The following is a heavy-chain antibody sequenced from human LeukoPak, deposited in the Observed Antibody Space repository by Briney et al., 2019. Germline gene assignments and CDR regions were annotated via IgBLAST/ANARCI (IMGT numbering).Heavy chain of an antibody. J-gene: IGHJ6*03. CDR3: ANLGHDGWTWFGELNSYYYYYMDV. CDR1: GFTFSRYG. D-gene: IGHD3-10*01. V-gene: IGHV3-NL1*01. Sequence: GGSLRLSCAASGFTFSRYGMHWVRQAPGKGLEWVSVIYSGGSTYYADSVKGGFTISRDNSKNKLYLQMISLRAEDTAVYYCANLGHDGWTWFGELNSYYYYYMDVWGKGTTVTISS. CDR2: IYSGGST.